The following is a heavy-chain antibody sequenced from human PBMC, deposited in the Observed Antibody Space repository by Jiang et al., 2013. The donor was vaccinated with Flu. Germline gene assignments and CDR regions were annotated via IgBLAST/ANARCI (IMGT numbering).Heavy chain of an antibody. J-gene: IGHJ4*02. Sequence: EVKKPGASVKISCKTSGYTFINYGVNWVRQAPGQGLEWMGWIGTYNGDTKYAQTFQGRVTMTADTSTNTTHMELRSLRSDDTAVYYCAKDRERDIVIVPAASASDYWGQGTLVTVSS. V-gene: IGHV1-18*01. CDR2: IGTYNGDT. D-gene: IGHD2-2*01. CDR1: GYTFINYG. CDR3: AKDRERDIVIVPAASASDY.